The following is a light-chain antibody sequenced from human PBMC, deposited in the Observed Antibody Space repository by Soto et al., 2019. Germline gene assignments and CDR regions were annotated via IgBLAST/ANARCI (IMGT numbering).Light chain of an antibody. CDR2: GAS. J-gene: IGKJ4*01. CDR3: QQYDSSPQGLT. CDR1: QSISGRN. Sequence: EIVLTQSPGTLSLSPGERATLSCRASQSISGRNLPWYQLKPGQAPRLLIYGASSRATGIPDRFSGSGSGTDFTLTISRLEPEDFAVYYFQQYDSSPQGLTFGGGTKVEIK. V-gene: IGKV3-20*01.